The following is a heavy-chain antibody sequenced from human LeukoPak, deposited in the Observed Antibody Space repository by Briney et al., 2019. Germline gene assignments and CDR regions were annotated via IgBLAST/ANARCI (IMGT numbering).Heavy chain of an antibody. CDR1: GFTFTSHV. Sequence: GGSLRLSCSASGFTFTSHVMHWVRQAPGKGLQYVSGISMNVQTTYYAGSVKGRFTISRDSSKNTVYLQMNSLTAEDTAVYYRVRGGLERRTNCDYWGQGTLVSVSS. J-gene: IGHJ4*02. D-gene: IGHD1-1*01. V-gene: IGHV3-64D*06. CDR2: ISMNVQTT. CDR3: VRGGLERRTNCDY.